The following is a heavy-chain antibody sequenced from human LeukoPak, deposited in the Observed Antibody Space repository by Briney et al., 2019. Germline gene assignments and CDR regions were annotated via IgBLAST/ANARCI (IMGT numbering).Heavy chain of an antibody. CDR2: FDPEDGET. V-gene: IGHV1-24*01. D-gene: IGHD1-7*01. CDR1: GYTLTELS. J-gene: IGHJ6*03. CDR3: ATGNWNYGPYYYYMDV. Sequence: GASVKVSCKVSGYTLTELSMHWVRQAPGKGLEWMGGFDPEDGETIYAQKFQGRVTMTEDTSTDTAYMELSSLRSEDTAVYYCATGNWNYGPYYYYMDVWGKGTTVTVSS.